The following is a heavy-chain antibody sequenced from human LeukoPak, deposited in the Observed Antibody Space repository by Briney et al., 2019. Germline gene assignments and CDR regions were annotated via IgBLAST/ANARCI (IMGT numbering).Heavy chain of an antibody. CDR1: GYSFTSYW. CDR2: IYPGDSDT. CDR3: VAQLGIAAAGEPFDY. Sequence: GESLKISCKGSGYSFTSYWIGWVRQMPGKGLEWMGIIYPGDSDTRYSPSFQGQVTISADKSISTAYLQWSSLKASDTAMYYCVAQLGIAAAGEPFDYWGQGTLVTVSS. V-gene: IGHV5-51*01. D-gene: IGHD6-13*01. J-gene: IGHJ4*02.